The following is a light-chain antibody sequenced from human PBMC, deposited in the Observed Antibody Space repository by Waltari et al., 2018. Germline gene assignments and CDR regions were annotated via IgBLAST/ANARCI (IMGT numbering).Light chain of an antibody. CDR1: TSDVGGYDF. J-gene: IGLJ2*01. CDR2: EVT. CDR3: TSYTAKTLL. Sequence: QSALTQPASVSGSPGQSITISCTGVTSDVGGYDFISWYQQHPGEAPRLILYEVTIRPSGVANRFSGSTSGTTASLTIAGLQAEDEASYYCTSYTAKTLLFGGGTKLTVL. V-gene: IGLV2-14*03.